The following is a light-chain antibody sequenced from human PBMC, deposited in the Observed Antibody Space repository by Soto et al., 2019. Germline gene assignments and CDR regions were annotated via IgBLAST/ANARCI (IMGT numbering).Light chain of an antibody. Sequence: DIQMTQSPSSLSASVGDRVIITCRASQDIGNDLGWYQQKPGKAPKRLIYLASSLQSGVPSRFSGSRSGTEFTLTINSLQPEDFATYYCLQHYSYSWTFGQGTKVDIK. CDR2: LAS. V-gene: IGKV1-17*01. J-gene: IGKJ1*01. CDR3: LQHYSYSWT. CDR1: QDIGND.